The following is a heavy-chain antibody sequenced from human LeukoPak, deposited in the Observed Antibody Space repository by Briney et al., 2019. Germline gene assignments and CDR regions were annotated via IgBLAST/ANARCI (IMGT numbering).Heavy chain of an antibody. D-gene: IGHD4-17*01. J-gene: IGHJ4*02. CDR3: ARERYGDFGFDY. V-gene: IGHV3-33*01. Sequence: GGSLRLSCAASGFTFSSYGMHWVRQAPGKGLEWLAVIWYDGSNIYYADPVKGRFAISRDNSKNTLYLQMNSPRAEDTAVYYCARERYGDFGFDYWGQGTLVTVSS. CDR2: IWYDGSNI. CDR1: GFTFSSYG.